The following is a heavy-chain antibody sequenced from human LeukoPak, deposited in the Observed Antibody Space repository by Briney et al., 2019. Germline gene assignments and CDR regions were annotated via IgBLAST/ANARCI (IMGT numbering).Heavy chain of an antibody. CDR1: GGTFSSYA. J-gene: IGHJ4*02. Sequence: SVKVSCKASGGTFSSYAISWVRQAPGQGLEWMGRIIPILGIANYAQKFQGRVTITADKSTSTAYMELSSLRSEDTAVYYCARADGYNLYYFDYWGQGTLVTVSS. CDR2: IIPILGIA. V-gene: IGHV1-69*04. CDR3: ARADGYNLYYFDY. D-gene: IGHD5-24*01.